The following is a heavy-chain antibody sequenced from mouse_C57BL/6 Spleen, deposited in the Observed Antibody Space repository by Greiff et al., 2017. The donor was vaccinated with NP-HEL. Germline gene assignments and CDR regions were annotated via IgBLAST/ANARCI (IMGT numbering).Heavy chain of an antibody. J-gene: IGHJ4*01. CDR1: GFTFSDYY. CDR3: ARVDYDYENYAMDY. D-gene: IGHD2-4*01. CDR2: INYDGSST. V-gene: IGHV5-16*01. Sequence: EVMLVESEGGLVQPGSSMKLSCTASGFTFSDYYMAWVRQVPEKGLEWVANINYDGSSTYYLDSLKSRFIISRDNAKNILYLQMSSLKSEDTATYYCARVDYDYENYAMDYWGQGTSVTVSS.